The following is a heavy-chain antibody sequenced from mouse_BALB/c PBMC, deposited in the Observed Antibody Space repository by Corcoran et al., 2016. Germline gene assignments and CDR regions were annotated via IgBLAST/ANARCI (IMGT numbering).Heavy chain of an antibody. V-gene: IGHV1-18*01. CDR3: ARRTTATGFAY. J-gene: IGHJ3*01. Sequence: EVLLQQSGPELVKPGASVKIPCKASGYPFTDNNMDWVKQSHGKSLEWIGDINPNNGGTIYNQKFKGKATLTVDKSSSTAYMELRSLTSEDTAVYYGARRTTATGFAYWGQGTLVTVSA. CDR1: GYPFTDNN. D-gene: IGHD1-2*01. CDR2: INPNNGGT.